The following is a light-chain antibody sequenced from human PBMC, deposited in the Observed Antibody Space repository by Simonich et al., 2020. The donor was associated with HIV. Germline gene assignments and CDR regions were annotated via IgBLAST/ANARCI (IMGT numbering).Light chain of an antibody. CDR1: SSDIGVYNL. Sequence: QSALTQPVSVSGSPGQSITTSCTGTSSDIGVYNLVSWYHQYPGKVPKLIIYEGTRRPSGVSNRFSGSKSGNTASLTIAGLQAEDEADYYCCSYAGRITVILGGGTKLTVL. CDR3: CSYAGRITVI. J-gene: IGLJ2*01. CDR2: EGT. V-gene: IGLV2-23*01.